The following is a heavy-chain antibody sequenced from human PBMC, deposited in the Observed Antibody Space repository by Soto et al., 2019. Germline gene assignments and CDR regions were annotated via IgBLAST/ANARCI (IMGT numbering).Heavy chain of an antibody. CDR1: GYSFTSYW. J-gene: IGHJ4*02. D-gene: IGHD5-18*01. CDR2: IDPSDSYT. CDR3: ARHRGYSYGPIDY. V-gene: IGHV5-10-1*01. Sequence: GESLKISCKGSGYSFTSYWISWVRQMPGKGLEWMGRIDPSDSYTNSSPSFQGHVTISADKSISTAYLQWSSLKASDTAMYYCARHRGYSYGPIDYWGQGTLVTVSS.